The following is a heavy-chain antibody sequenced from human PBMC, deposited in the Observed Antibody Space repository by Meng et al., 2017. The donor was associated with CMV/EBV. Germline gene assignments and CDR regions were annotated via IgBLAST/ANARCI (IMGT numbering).Heavy chain of an antibody. CDR3: ARDRLDYDSSGYYYAHEIYAVDI. CDR2: IYTSGST. Sequence: YYWGWIRQPAGKGLEWIGRIYTSGSTNYNPSLKSRVTMSVDTSKNQFSLKLSSVTAADTAVYYCARDRLDYDSSGYYYAHEIYAVDIWGQGTMVTVSS. CDR1: YY. D-gene: IGHD3-22*01. V-gene: IGHV4-4*07. J-gene: IGHJ3*02.